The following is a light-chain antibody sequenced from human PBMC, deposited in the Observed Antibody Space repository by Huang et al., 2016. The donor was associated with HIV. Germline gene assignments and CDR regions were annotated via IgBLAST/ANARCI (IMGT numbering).Light chain of an antibody. V-gene: IGKV1-39*01. J-gene: IGKJ4*01. CDR2: SAS. CDR3: QQSYDGPVT. Sequence: DIQMTQSPSSLSASVGDRVTITCRASRSINTYLNWYQQEPGKAPKLLIYSASNLQSGVPSRFSGSGSGTEFTLIISSLQREDFATYYCQQSYDGPVTFGGGTKVEIK. CDR1: RSINTY.